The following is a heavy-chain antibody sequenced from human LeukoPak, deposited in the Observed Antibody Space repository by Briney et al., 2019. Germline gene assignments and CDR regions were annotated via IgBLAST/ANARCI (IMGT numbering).Heavy chain of an antibody. V-gene: IGHV1-18*04. Sequence: ASVKVSCKASGYTFTGYYMHWVRQAPGQGLEWMGWINAYNGNTNYAQKLQGRVTMTTDTSTSTAYMELRNLRSDDTAVYYCARGGPAARLITFGGVTDYWGQGTLVTASS. CDR3: ARGGPAARLITFGGVTDY. J-gene: IGHJ4*02. CDR2: INAYNGNT. D-gene: IGHD3-16*01. CDR1: GYTFTGYY.